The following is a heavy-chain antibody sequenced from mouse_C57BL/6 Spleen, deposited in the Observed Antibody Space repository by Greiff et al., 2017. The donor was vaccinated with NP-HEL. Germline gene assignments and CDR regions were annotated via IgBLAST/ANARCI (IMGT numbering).Heavy chain of an antibody. Sequence: QVTLKESGPGILQSSQTLSLTCSFSGFSLRTSGMGVSWIRQPSGQGLEWLAHIYWDDDKRYNPSLTSRLTISKYTSRNQVFHKITSVDTAETATYYCAHLRWYYDGWGTETTVTVSS. D-gene: IGHD1-1*01. V-gene: IGHV8-12*01. CDR2: IYWDDDK. J-gene: IGHJ1*03. CDR3: AHLRWYYDG. CDR1: GFSLRTSGMG.